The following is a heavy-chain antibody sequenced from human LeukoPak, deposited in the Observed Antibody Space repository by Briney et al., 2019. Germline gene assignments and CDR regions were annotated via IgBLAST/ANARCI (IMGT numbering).Heavy chain of an antibody. Sequence: SETLSLTCTVSGGSISSYYWSWIRQPPGKGLEWIGYIYYSGSTNYNPSLKSRVTISVDTSKNQFSLKLSSVTAADTAVYYCATNYDILTGYYPRLYDYWGQGTLVTVSS. V-gene: IGHV4-59*12. J-gene: IGHJ4*02. D-gene: IGHD3-9*01. CDR3: ATNYDILTGYYPRLYDY. CDR2: IYYSGST. CDR1: GGSISSYY.